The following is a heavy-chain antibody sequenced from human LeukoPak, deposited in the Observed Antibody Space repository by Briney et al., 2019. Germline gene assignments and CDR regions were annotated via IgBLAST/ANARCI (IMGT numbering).Heavy chain of an antibody. J-gene: IGHJ4*02. CDR3: ARGYYYDSCDY. V-gene: IGHV3-74*01. D-gene: IGHD3-22*01. CDR1: GFTFSSYW. CDR2: INSDGSST. Sequence: GGSLRLSCAASGFTFSSYWMHWVRQAPGKGLVWVSRINSDGSSTSYADSVKGRFTISRDNAKNTLYLQMNSLRAEDTAVYYCARGYYYDSCDYWGQGTLVTVSS.